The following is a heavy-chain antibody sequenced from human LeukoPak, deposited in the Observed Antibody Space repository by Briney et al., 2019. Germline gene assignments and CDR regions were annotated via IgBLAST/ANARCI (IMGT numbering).Heavy chain of an antibody. CDR2: IYYSGST. D-gene: IGHD4-17*01. V-gene: IGHV4-59*01. J-gene: IGHJ4*02. Sequence: SETLSLTCTVSGGSISSYYWSWIRQPPGKGLEWIGYIYYSGSTNYNPSLKSRVTISVDTSKNQFSLKLSSVTAADTAVYYCARSDYAFRNYFDYWGQGTLVTVSS. CDR1: GGSISSYY. CDR3: ARSDYAFRNYFDY.